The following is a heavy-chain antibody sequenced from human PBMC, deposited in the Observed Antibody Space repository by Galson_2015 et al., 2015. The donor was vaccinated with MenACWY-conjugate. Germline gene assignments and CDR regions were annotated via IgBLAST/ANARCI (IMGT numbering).Heavy chain of an antibody. CDR3: ARSWFGEEDAFDT. Sequence: SLRLSCAASGFTFSKYWMSWIRQAPGKGLEWVANIKGDGSVKNYVDSVRGRFTISSDDATNSVFLQMSSLTGEDTAVYFCARSWFGEEDAFDTWGQGTMVTVST. CDR2: IKGDGSVK. CDR1: GFTFSKYW. V-gene: IGHV3-7*01. J-gene: IGHJ3*02. D-gene: IGHD3-10*01.